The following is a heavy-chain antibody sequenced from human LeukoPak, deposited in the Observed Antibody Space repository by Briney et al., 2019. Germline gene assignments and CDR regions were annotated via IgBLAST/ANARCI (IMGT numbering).Heavy chain of an antibody. D-gene: IGHD6-19*01. CDR3: AREIAVNSDAFDI. CDR1: GFTFSSYS. Sequence: TGGSLRLSCAASGFTFSSYSMNWVRQAPGKGLEWVSSISSSSSYIYYADSVKGRFTISRDNAKNSLYLQMNSLRAEDTAVYYCAREIAVNSDAFDIWGQGTMVTVSS. J-gene: IGHJ3*02. CDR2: ISSSSSYI. V-gene: IGHV3-21*01.